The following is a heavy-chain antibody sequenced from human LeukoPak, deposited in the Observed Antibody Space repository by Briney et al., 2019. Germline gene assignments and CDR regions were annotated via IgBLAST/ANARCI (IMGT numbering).Heavy chain of an antibody. CDR2: ISSSSSYI. D-gene: IGHD6-19*01. V-gene: IGHV3-21*01. CDR1: GFTFSSYS. CDR3: AKVTKQWLVDWFDP. J-gene: IGHJ5*02. Sequence: GGSLRLSCAASGFTFSSYSMNWVRQAPGKGLEWVSSISSSSSYIYYADSVKGRFTISRDNAKNSLYLQMNSLRAEDTAVYYCAKVTKQWLVDWFDPWGQGTLVTVSS.